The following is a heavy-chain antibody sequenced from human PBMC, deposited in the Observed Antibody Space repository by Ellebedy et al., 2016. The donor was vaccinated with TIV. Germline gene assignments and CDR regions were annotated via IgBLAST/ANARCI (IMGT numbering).Heavy chain of an antibody. V-gene: IGHV1-18*01. J-gene: IGHJ4*02. Sequence: AASVKVSCKASGYIFNTYGMSWVRQAPGQGLEWMGWIRPYNGKTDYEEKFQGRVTLSTDTSTSTVDMELRSLKYDDTAVYFCARVGEVRDLLLFWGLGTLVTVSS. CDR2: IRPYNGKT. CDR3: ARVGEVRDLLLF. CDR1: GYIFNTYG. D-gene: IGHD1-26*01.